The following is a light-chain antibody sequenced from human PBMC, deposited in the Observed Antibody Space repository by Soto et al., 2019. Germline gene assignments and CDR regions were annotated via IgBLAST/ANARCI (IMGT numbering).Light chain of an antibody. J-gene: IGKJ1*01. CDR2: KAS. CDR1: QSIDSW. V-gene: IGKV1-5*03. CDR3: QHYKSYPWT. Sequence: IPMTQSPSTMSASVGDRVTIPCRASQSIDSWLAWYQQKPGKAPKFLMYKASNLESGVPSRFSGSGSETEFTLTISSLQPDDFAIYYCQHYKSYPWTFGQGTNV.